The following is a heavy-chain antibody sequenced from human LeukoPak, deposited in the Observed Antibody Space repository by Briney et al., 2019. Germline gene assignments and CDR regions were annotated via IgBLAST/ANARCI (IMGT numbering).Heavy chain of an antibody. J-gene: IGHJ6*03. Sequence: GSLRLSCAASGFTFSSYAMSWVRQAPGKGLEWVSAISGSGGSTYYADSVKGRFTISRDNSKNTLYLQMNSLRAEDTAVYYCANSILTGYYKHYYMDVWGKGTTVTVSS. CDR1: GFTFSSYA. V-gene: IGHV3-23*01. CDR3: ANSILTGYYKHYYMDV. CDR2: ISGSGGST. D-gene: IGHD3-9*01.